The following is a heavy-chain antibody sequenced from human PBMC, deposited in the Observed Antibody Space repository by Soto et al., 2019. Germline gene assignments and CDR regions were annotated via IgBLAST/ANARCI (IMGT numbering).Heavy chain of an antibody. J-gene: IGHJ6*02. CDR2: ISAYNGNT. V-gene: IGHV1-18*01. CDR3: ARGRGYSGYDPLFYYYYGMAV. D-gene: IGHD5-12*01. Sequence: ASVKVSCKASGYTFTSYGISWVRQAPGQGLEWMGWISAYNGNTNYAQKLQGRVTMTTDTSTSTAYMELRSLRSDDTAVYYCARGRGYSGYDPLFYYYYGMAVWGQGTTVTVSS. CDR1: GYTFTSYG.